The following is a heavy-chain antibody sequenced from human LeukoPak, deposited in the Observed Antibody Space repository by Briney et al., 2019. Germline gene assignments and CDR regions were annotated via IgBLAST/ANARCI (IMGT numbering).Heavy chain of an antibody. J-gene: IGHJ4*02. Sequence: KPSETLSLTCTVSGDSIRSYYWSWIRQPPGKGLEWIGYIHYSGSTNYNPSLKSRVTISEDTSKNQFSLKLSSVTAADTAVYYCARGGYYTTSSYDYWGQGTLVTVSS. CDR2: IHYSGST. CDR1: GDSIRSYY. V-gene: IGHV4-59*01. CDR3: ARGGYYTTSSYDY. D-gene: IGHD1-26*01.